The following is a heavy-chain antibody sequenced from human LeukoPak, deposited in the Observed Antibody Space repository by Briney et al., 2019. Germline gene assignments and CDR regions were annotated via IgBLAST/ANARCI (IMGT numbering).Heavy chain of an antibody. V-gene: IGHV4-39*01. D-gene: IGHD1-26*01. CDR2: ISCSGTT. Sequence: SETLSLTCTVSGGSISSSTYYRGWIRQPPGKGLEWIVSISCSGTTFYNPSLESRVTISVDTSKNQFSLKLSSVTAADTAVYYCARHPGILGATLVRVFDYWGQGTLVTVSS. CDR1: GGSISSSTYY. CDR3: ARHPGILGATLVRVFDY. J-gene: IGHJ4*02.